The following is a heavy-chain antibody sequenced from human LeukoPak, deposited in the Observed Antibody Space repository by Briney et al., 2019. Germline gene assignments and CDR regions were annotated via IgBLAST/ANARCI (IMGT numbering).Heavy chain of an antibody. V-gene: IGHV4-39*02. CDR3: ARARVVPAAINWFDP. CDR2: IYYSGST. CDR1: GGSISGSSYY. Sequence: PSETLSLTCTVSGGSISGSSYYWGWIRQPPGKGLEWIGSIYYSGSTYYNPSLKSRVTISVDTSKNQFSLKLNSVTATDTAVYYCARARVVPAAINWFDPWGQGTLVTVSS. D-gene: IGHD2-2*01. J-gene: IGHJ5*02.